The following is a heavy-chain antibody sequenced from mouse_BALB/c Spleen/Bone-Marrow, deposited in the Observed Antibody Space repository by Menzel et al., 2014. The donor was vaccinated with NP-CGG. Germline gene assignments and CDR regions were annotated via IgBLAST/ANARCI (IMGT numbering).Heavy chain of an antibody. CDR2: ISSGGSYT. J-gene: IGHJ2*01. V-gene: IGHV5-9*02. CDR3: VRRVQLDY. CDR1: GFAFSSYD. Sequence: EVKVVESGGGLVKPGGSLKLSCAASGFAFSSYDMSWVRQTPEKRPEWVATISSGGSYTYYPDSVKGRFTISRDNARNTLYLQMSSLRSEDTALYYCVRRVQLDYWGQGTTLTVSS.